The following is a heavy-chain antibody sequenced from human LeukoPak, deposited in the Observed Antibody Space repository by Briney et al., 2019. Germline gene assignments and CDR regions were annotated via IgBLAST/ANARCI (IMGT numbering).Heavy chain of an antibody. CDR3: AKLLNDYGDYYFDY. CDR1: GFTFRIYA. J-gene: IGHJ4*02. D-gene: IGHD4-17*01. V-gene: IGHV3-23*01. CDR2: IRGSGGIT. Sequence: GGSLRLSCAASGFTFRIYAMSWVRQAPGKGLEWVSAIRGSGGITYYADSVKGRLTISRDNSKNTLYLQMNSLRAEDTAVYYCAKLLNDYGDYYFDYWGQGTLVTVSS.